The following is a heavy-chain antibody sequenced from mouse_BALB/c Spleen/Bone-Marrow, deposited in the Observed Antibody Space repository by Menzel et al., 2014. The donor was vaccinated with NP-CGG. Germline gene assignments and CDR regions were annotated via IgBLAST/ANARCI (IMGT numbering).Heavy chain of an antibody. V-gene: IGHV4-1*02. Sequence: EVKLMESGGGLVQPGGSLKLSCAASGFDFSRYWMSWVRQAPGKGLEWIGEINPDSSTINYTPSLKGKFTISRDNAKNTLFLQMSKVRSEDTALYYCARHWGWYFDVWGAGTTVTVSS. J-gene: IGHJ1*01. CDR3: ARHWGWYFDV. D-gene: IGHD4-1*01. CDR1: GFDFSRYW. CDR2: INPDSSTI.